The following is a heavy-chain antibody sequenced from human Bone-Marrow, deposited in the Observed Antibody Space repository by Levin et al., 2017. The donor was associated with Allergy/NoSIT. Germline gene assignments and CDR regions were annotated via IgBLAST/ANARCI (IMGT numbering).Heavy chain of an antibody. CDR2: IYYSGST. Sequence: ASETLSLTCTVSGGSISDNNYYWGWIRQPPGKGLEWIGSIYYSGSTYYNPSLKSRVTISIDTSKNQFSLKLSSVTAADTAVYYCATMTTMTTFHYWGQGTLVTVSS. D-gene: IGHD4-17*01. CDR1: GGSISDNNYY. CDR3: ATMTTMTTFHY. V-gene: IGHV4-39*07. J-gene: IGHJ4*02.